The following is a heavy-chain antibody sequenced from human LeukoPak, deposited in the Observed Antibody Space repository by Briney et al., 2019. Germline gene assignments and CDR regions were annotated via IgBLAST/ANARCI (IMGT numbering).Heavy chain of an antibody. V-gene: IGHV1-46*01. CDR3: ARVLAGGSGSYGDY. D-gene: IGHD3-10*01. CDR2: INPSGGST. Sequence: ASVTVSFTASGYTFTSYYMHWVRQGPGQGLGWMGIINPSGGSTSYAQKFQGRVTMTRDTSTSTVYMELSSLRSEDTAVYYCARVLAGGSGSYGDYWGQGTLVTVSS. CDR1: GYTFTSYY. J-gene: IGHJ4*02.